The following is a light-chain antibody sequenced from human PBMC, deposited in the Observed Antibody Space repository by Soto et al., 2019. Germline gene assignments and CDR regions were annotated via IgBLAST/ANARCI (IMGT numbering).Light chain of an antibody. V-gene: IGKV3-20*01. CDR1: QIGSGNY. CDR3: QHFGYPQWT. J-gene: IGKJ1*01. Sequence: ELVLTQSPGTLSLSPGDSAALSYKARQIGSGNYLSWYQQKSGQAPRLLIYATSTRAPGIPDRFSGSGSATDFSLIIRRLEPEDSAVYYCQHFGYPQWTFGRGTKVDIK. CDR2: ATS.